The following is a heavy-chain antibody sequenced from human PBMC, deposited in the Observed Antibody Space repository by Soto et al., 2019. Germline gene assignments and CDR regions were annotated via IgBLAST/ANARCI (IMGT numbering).Heavy chain of an antibody. CDR1: GFTFSNFA. CDR3: AKDAVITPGGWFDP. V-gene: IGHV3-23*01. D-gene: IGHD3-22*01. Sequence: GGSLRLSCAASGFTFSNFAMSWVRQAPGKGLEWVSAISGSGGSTCYADSVKGRFTISRDNSKNTLYLQMNSLRAEDTAVYYCAKDAVITPGGWFDPWGQGTLVTVSS. J-gene: IGHJ5*02. CDR2: ISGSGGST.